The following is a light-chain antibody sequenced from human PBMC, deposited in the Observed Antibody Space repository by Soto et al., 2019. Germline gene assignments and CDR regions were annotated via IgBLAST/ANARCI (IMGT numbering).Light chain of an antibody. CDR1: QSLLHSNGYNY. V-gene: IGKV2-28*01. Sequence: ETVMTQSPLSLPVTPGEPASISCRSSQSLLHSNGYNYLDWYLQKPGQSPQLLIYLASSRASGVPDRFSGSGSGTDFTLTISRVEAEDVVVDYGMQAIHTLLTFGG. CDR3: MQAIHTLLT. CDR2: LAS. J-gene: IGKJ4*01.